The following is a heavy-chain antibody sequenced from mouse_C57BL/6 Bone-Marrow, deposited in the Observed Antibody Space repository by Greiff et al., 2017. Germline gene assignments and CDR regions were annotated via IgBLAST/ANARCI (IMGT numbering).Heavy chain of an antibody. CDR2: INPSSGYT. J-gene: IGHJ4*01. Sequence: QVQLQQSGAELARPGASVKMSCKASGYTFTSYTMPWVKQRPGQGLEWIGYINPSSGYTKYNQKFKDKATLTADKSSSTAYMQLSSLTSEDSAVYYCARVLLYYYAMAYWGQGTSVTVSS. CDR3: ARVLLYYYAMAY. V-gene: IGHV1-4*01. CDR1: GYTFTSYT.